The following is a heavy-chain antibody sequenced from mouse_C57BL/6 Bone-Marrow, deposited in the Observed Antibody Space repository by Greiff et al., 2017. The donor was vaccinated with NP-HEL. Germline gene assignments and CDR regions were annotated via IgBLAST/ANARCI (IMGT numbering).Heavy chain of an antibody. V-gene: IGHV1-55*01. D-gene: IGHD1-1*01. CDR2: IYPGSGST. CDR3: ARENYYGSYWYFDV. J-gene: IGHJ1*03. CDR1: GYTFTSYW. Sequence: QVQLQQSGAELVKPGASVKMSCKASGYTFTSYWITWVKQRPGQGLAWIGDIYPGSGSTNYNEKFKSKATLTVDTSSSTAYMQLSSLTSEDSAGYYCARENYYGSYWYFDVWGTGTTGTGSS.